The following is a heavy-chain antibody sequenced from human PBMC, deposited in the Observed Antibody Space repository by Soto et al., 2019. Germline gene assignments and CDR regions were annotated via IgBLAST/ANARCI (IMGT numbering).Heavy chain of an antibody. CDR1: GGSISGYY. CDR2: ISYSGSP. D-gene: IGHD6-6*01. CDR3: ARGGRSSSKTVFDY. V-gene: IGHV4-59*01. Sequence: PSETLSLTCTVPGGSISGYYWSWIRQPPGKGLEWIGYISYSGSPNYNPSLRSRVTISVDTSQNRFSLKLTSVTAADTAVYYCARGGRSSSKTVFDYWGQGTLVTVSS. J-gene: IGHJ4*02.